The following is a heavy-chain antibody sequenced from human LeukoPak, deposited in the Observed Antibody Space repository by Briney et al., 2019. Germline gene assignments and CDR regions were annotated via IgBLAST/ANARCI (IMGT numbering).Heavy chain of an antibody. V-gene: IGHV4-59*01. CDR2: IYYSGST. CDR1: GGSISSYY. D-gene: IGHD5-18*01. J-gene: IGHJ6*03. CDR3: ARTTEGGYTYGYFYYYYMDV. Sequence: SETLSLTCTVSGGSISSYYWSWIRQPPGKGLEWIAYIYYSGSTNYNPSLKSRVTISVDTSKNQFSLKLRSVTAADTAVYYCARTTEGGYTYGYFYYYYMDVWGQGTLVTVSS.